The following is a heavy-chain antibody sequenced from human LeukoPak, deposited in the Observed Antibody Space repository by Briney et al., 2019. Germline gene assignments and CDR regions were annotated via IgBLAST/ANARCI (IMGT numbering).Heavy chain of an antibody. Sequence: GGSLRLSCTVSGFTVSSNSMSWVRQAPGKGLEWVSFIYSSVTHYSDSVKGRFTISRDNSRNTPFLQMDSLRAEDTAVYYCARRAGAYSHPYDYWGQGTLVTVSS. V-gene: IGHV3-53*01. D-gene: IGHD4/OR15-4a*01. CDR1: GFTVSSNS. J-gene: IGHJ4*02. CDR3: ARRAGAYSHPYDY. CDR2: IYSSVT.